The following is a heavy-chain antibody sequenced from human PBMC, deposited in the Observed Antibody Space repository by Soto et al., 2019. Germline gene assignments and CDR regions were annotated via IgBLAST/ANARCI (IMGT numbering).Heavy chain of an antibody. Sequence: EGQLVQSGGGLVQPGGSLRLSCTASGFAFDDYYMDWVRQVPGKGLEWIGRTRDKPNNYAAEYVASVKGRFTISRDASKDSMYLQMNTVKTEDTAVYYCARDTGASYDYWGQGALVIVSS. V-gene: IGHV3-72*01. CDR2: TRDKPNNYAA. CDR1: GFAFDDYY. D-gene: IGHD1-26*01. CDR3: ARDTGASYDY. J-gene: IGHJ4*02.